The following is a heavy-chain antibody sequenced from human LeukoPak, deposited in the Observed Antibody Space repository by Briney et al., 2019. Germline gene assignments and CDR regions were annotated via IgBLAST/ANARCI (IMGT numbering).Heavy chain of an antibody. CDR2: INHSGST. J-gene: IGHJ5*02. Sequence: PGGSLRLSCAASGFTFSSYSMNWVRQPPGKGLEWIGEINHSGSTNYNPSLKSRVTISVDTSKNQFSLRLKSVTAADTAVYYCARLVSGWYPNGGFDPWGQGTLVTVSS. CDR1: GFTFSSYS. CDR3: ARLVSGWYPNGGFDP. V-gene: IGHV4-34*01. D-gene: IGHD6-19*01.